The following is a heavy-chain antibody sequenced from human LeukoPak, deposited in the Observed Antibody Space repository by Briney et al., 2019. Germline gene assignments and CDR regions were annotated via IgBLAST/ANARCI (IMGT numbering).Heavy chain of an antibody. CDR1: GGSISSYY. Sequence: SETLSLTCTVSGGSISSYYWSWIRQPAGQGLEWIERIYTSGSTNYNPSLKSRVTMSVDTSKNQFSLKLSSVTAADTAVYYCAREPYYYGSGSYYYYYGMDVWGQGTTVTVSS. CDR2: IYTSGST. J-gene: IGHJ6*02. D-gene: IGHD3-10*01. CDR3: AREPYYYGSGSYYYYYGMDV. V-gene: IGHV4-4*07.